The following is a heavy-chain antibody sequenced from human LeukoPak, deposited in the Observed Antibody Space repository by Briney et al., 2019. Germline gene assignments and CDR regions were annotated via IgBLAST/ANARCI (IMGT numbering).Heavy chain of an antibody. CDR1: GLSFSTYS. J-gene: IGHJ4*02. Sequence: GGSLRLSCAASGLSFSTYSMNWVRQAPGKGLQWVSYISSGSSAIYYTDSVKGRFTITRDDAKNSVYLQMNSLRTEDTAVYYCGTGDPRFDYWGQGILVTVSS. CDR2: ISSGSSAI. V-gene: IGHV3-48*01. D-gene: IGHD7-27*01. CDR3: GTGDPRFDY.